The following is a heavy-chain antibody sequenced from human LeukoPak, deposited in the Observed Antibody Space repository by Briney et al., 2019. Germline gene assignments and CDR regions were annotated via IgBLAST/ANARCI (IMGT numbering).Heavy chain of an antibody. J-gene: IGHJ4*02. CDR1: GFTFSDYY. CDR3: ARGGAPYGDYDYFDY. D-gene: IGHD4-17*01. Sequence: PGGSLRLSCVASGFTFSDYYMTWIRQAPGKGLEWVSYITNRGTVMQYADSVKGRFTISRDSAGNSLYLQMNSLRAEDTAVYYCARGGAPYGDYDYFDYWGQGTLVTVSS. V-gene: IGHV3-11*04. CDR2: ITNRGTVM.